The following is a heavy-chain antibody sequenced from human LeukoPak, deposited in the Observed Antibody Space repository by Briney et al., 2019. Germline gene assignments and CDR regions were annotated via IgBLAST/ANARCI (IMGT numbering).Heavy chain of an antibody. CDR1: GGSFTAYA. D-gene: IGHD1-26*01. CDR3: ARDLSAGSRSWAAD. CDR2: IIPVLRTA. V-gene: IGHV1-69*04. Sequence: ASVKVSCKASGGSFTAYAINWVRQAPGQGLEWMGRIIPVLRTANSAQRFQGRVTINAERSTSTVYMELRSLRSEDTAVYYCARDLSAGSRSWAADWGQGTLVTVSS. J-gene: IGHJ1*01.